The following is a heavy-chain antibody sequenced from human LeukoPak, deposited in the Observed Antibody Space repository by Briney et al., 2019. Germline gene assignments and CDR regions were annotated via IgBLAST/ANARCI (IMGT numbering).Heavy chain of an antibody. D-gene: IGHD2-21*01. V-gene: IGHV1-69*05. CDR1: GGTFSSYA. Sequence: GASVKVSCKACGGTFSSYAISWVRQAPGQGLEWMGRIIPIFGTANYAQKFQGRVTITTDESTSTAYMELSSLRSEDTAVYYCARDAEFNCGGDCFDYWGQGTLVTVSS. J-gene: IGHJ4*02. CDR2: IIPIFGTA. CDR3: ARDAEFNCGGDCFDY.